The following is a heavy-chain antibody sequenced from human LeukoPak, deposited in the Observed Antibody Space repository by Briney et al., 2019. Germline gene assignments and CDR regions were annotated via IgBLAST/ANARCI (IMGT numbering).Heavy chain of an antibody. CDR2: IYYSGST. CDR1: GGSISSSRYY. V-gene: IGHV4-39*01. D-gene: IGHD5-18*01. Sequence: SETLSLTCTVSGGSISSSRYYWGWIRQPPGKGLEWIGSIYYSGSTYYNPSLKSRVTISVDTSKNQFSLKLSSVTAADTAVYYCARRKAGYSYGLNYYYYYMDVWGKGTTVTVSS. CDR3: ARRKAGYSYGLNYYYYYMDV. J-gene: IGHJ6*03.